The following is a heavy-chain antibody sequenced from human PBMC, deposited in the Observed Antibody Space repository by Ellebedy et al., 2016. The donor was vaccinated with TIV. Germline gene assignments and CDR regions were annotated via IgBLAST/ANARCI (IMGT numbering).Heavy chain of an antibody. CDR3: ASLTWDIVVVPAAPDAFDI. J-gene: IGHJ3*02. V-gene: IGHV1-3*01. CDR1: GYTFTSYA. D-gene: IGHD2-2*01. CDR2: INAGNGNT. Sequence: AASVKVSCKASGYTFTSYAMHWVRQAPGQRLEWMGWINAGNGNTKYSQKFQGRVTITRDTSASTAYMELSSLRSEDTAVYYCASLTWDIVVVPAAPDAFDIWGQGTMVTVSS.